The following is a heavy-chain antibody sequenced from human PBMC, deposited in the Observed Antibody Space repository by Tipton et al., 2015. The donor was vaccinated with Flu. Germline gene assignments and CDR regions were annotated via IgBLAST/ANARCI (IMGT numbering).Heavy chain of an antibody. CDR3: ARDRMATREKKYYGMDV. V-gene: IGHV3-21*01. CDR1: GFKFGDYA. J-gene: IGHJ6*02. CDR2: ISSTSTYI. D-gene: IGHD5-24*01. Sequence: SLRLSCVASGFKFGDYAMHWVRQVPGKGLEWVSCISSTSTYIYYADSVKGRFTISRDNAKNSLYLQMNSLRAEDTAVYYCARDRMATREKKYYGMDVWGQGTTVTVSS.